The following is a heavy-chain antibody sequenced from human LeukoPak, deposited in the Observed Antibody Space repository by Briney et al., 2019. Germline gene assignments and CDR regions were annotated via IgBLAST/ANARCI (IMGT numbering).Heavy chain of an antibody. CDR1: GFTFSSYG. Sequence: GGSLRLSCAASGFTFSSYGMSWVRQAPGKGLEWVSAISGSGGSTYYADSVKGRFTISRDNSKNTLYLQMNSLRAEDTAVYYCAKEGDYDILTGYPRGIDHWGQGTLVTVSS. CDR2: ISGSGGST. D-gene: IGHD3-9*01. V-gene: IGHV3-23*01. J-gene: IGHJ4*02. CDR3: AKEGDYDILTGYPRGIDH.